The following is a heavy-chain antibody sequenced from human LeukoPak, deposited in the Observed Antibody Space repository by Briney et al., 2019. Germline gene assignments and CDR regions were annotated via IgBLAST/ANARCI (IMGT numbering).Heavy chain of an antibody. D-gene: IGHD6-19*01. J-gene: IGHJ4*01. CDR3: ARDAEDSRGWSFDY. Sequence: GGSLRHSCAASGFTFSRYWMYWVPQAPGKGPVWVSRIKSDGTYTSYADSVKGRFTISRDNAKNTLFLQMSILRDEDTAFYYWARDAEDSRGWSFDYWGHGTLVSVSS. CDR1: GFTFSRYW. V-gene: IGHV3-74*01. CDR2: IKSDGTYT.